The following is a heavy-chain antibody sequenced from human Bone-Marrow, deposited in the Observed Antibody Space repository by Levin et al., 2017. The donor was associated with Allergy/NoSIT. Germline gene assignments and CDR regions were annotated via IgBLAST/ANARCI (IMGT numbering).Heavy chain of an antibody. Sequence: PSETLSLTCTVSGGSITSGDNYWTWIRQHPGKGLEWIGYIYYSGSNYYNPSLESRVDISIDASKNQFSLKLRSVTAADTAVYFCARGDYDLSTGDYKPSDYWGQGTLVTVSS. J-gene: IGHJ4*02. D-gene: IGHD3-9*01. CDR3: ARGDYDLSTGDYKPSDY. CDR1: GGSITSGDNY. CDR2: IYYSGSN. V-gene: IGHV4-31*03.